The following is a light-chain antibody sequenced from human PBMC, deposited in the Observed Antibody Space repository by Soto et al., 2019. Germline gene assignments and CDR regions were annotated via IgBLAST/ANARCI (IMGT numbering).Light chain of an antibody. Sequence: DIHLTQSPSSLSAAVGDRVTITCRASQAIWTYLNWLQQKAGKAPEVLIYGASGLRSGVPSRFTGSGSATDFTLTITSLQREDAGTYFCQQTFSPAVTFGGGTKVDIK. V-gene: IGKV1-39*01. CDR2: GAS. J-gene: IGKJ4*01. CDR1: QAIWTY. CDR3: QQTFSPAVT.